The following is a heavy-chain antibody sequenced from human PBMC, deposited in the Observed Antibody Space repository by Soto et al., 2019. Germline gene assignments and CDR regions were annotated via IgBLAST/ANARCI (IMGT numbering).Heavy chain of an antibody. CDR2: ISYDGSNK. Sequence: GGSLRLSCAASGFTFSSYAMHWVRQAPGKGLEWVAVISYDGSNKYYADSVKGRFTISRDNSKNTLYLQMNSLRAEDTAVYYCARDPGPPIAVAGPEFDYWGQGTLVTVSS. J-gene: IGHJ4*02. CDR3: ARDPGPPIAVAGPEFDY. V-gene: IGHV3-30-3*01. CDR1: GFTFSSYA. D-gene: IGHD6-19*01.